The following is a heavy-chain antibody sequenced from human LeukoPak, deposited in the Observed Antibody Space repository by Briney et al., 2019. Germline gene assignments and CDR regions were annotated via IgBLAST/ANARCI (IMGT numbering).Heavy chain of an antibody. Sequence: ASVKVSCKVSGYTFTELSMHWVRQAPGKGLEWMGGFDPEDVETIYAQKFQGRVTMTEDTSTDTAYMELSSLRSEDTAVYYCATEYPNIAVAGTGSAFDIWGQGTMVTVSS. CDR2: FDPEDVET. CDR1: GYTFTELS. V-gene: IGHV1-24*01. CDR3: ATEYPNIAVAGTGSAFDI. J-gene: IGHJ3*02. D-gene: IGHD6-19*01.